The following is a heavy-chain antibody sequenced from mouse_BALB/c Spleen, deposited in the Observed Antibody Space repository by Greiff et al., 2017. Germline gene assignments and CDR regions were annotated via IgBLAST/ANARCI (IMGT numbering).Heavy chain of an antibody. Sequence: EVKLVESGPGLVKPSQSLSLTCTVTGYSITSDYAWNWIRQFPGNKLEWMGYISYSGSTSYNPSLKSRISITRDTSKNQFFLQLNSVTTEDTATYYCARGAYRYYFDYWGQGTTLTVSS. CDR2: ISYSGST. V-gene: IGHV3-2*02. J-gene: IGHJ2*01. D-gene: IGHD6-5*01. CDR3: ARGAYRYYFDY. CDR1: GYSITSDYA.